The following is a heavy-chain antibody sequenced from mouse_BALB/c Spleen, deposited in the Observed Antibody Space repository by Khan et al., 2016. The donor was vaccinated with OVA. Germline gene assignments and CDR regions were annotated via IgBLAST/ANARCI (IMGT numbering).Heavy chain of an antibody. J-gene: IGHJ2*01. V-gene: IGHV1-4*01. CDR3: ARTHER. CDR1: GYTFTSYT. CDR2: INPSSGYT. Sequence: VQPQQSGAELARPGASVKMSCKASGYTFTSYTMHWVKQRPGKGLEWIGYINPSSGYTKYNQKFKDKATLTADKSTSTAYMQLSSLTADDSEVYYWARTHERWGQGTTLTVSS.